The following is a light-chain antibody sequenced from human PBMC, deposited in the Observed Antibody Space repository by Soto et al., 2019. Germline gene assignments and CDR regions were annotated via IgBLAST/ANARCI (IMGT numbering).Light chain of an antibody. Sequence: DVVMTQSPLSLPVTLGQPASISCRSSQSLVYSDGNTYLSWFQQRPGQSPRRLIYKVSKRESGVPDRFSGSGSGTDFTLKISRVEAEDVGVYYCMQGTHWPPFTFGPGTKVDIK. CDR2: KVS. CDR3: MQGTHWPPFT. V-gene: IGKV2-30*01. J-gene: IGKJ3*01. CDR1: QSLVYSDGNTY.